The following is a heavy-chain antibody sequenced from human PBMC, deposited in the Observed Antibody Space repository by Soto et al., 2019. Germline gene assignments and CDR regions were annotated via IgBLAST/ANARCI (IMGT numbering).Heavy chain of an antibody. D-gene: IGHD3-16*01. V-gene: IGHV1-69*13. J-gene: IGHJ4*02. CDR2: IIPIFGTA. Sequence: SVKVSCKASGGTFSSYAISWVRQAPGQGLEWMGGIIPIFGTANYAQKFQGRVTITADESTSTAYMELSSLRSEDTVIYYCARTAPMDAGDKYYYDFWGQGALVTVSS. CDR1: GGTFSSYA. CDR3: ARTAPMDAGDKYYYDF.